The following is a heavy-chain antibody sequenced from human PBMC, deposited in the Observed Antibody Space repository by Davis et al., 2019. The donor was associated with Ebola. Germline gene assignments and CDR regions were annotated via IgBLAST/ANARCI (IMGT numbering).Heavy chain of an antibody. V-gene: IGHV4-59*01. CDR3: ARVGWGGDC. CDR1: GGSISSYY. Sequence: MPSETLSLTCTVSGGSISSYYWSWIRQPPGKGLEWIGYIYYSGSTNYNPSLKSRVTMSLDTSKNQFSLKLNSVTAADTAIYYCARVGWGGDCWGQGTLVTVFS. CDR2: IYYSGST. J-gene: IGHJ4*02. D-gene: IGHD7-27*01.